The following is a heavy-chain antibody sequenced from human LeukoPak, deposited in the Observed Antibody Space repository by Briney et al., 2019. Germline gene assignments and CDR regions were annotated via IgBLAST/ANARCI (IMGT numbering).Heavy chain of an antibody. D-gene: IGHD2-15*01. Sequence: AGGSLRLSCAASGFTFSDYYMSWIRQAPGKGLEWVAVISYDGSNKYYADSVKGRFTISRDNSKNTLYLQMNSLRAEDTAVYYCARAVVVAAGVSDYWGQGTLVTVSS. CDR2: ISYDGSNK. CDR3: ARAVVVAAGVSDY. V-gene: IGHV3-30*03. CDR1: GFTFSDYY. J-gene: IGHJ4*02.